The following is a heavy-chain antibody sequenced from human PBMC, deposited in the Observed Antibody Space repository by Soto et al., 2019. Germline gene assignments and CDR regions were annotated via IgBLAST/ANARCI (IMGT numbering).Heavy chain of an antibody. CDR1: GFPFSSYG. J-gene: IGHJ6*03. D-gene: IGHD6-19*01. Sequence: GGSLSLSCAASGFPFSSYGMHWVRQAPGKGLEWVAVISYDGSNKYYADSVKGRFTISRDNSKNTLYLQMNSLRAEDTAVYYCAKDPQWRQYYYYYYMDVWGKGTTVTVSS. CDR2: ISYDGSNK. CDR3: AKDPQWRQYYYYYYMDV. V-gene: IGHV3-30*18.